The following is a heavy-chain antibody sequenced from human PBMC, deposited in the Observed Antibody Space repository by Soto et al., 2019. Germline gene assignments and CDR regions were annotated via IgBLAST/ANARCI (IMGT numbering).Heavy chain of an antibody. CDR1: GFTFSSYA. CDR2: ISGSGGST. V-gene: IGHV3-23*01. CDR3: AKDQDRVTGNGY. Sequence: EVQLLESGGGLVQPGGSLRLSCAASGFTFSSYAMSWVRQAPGKGLEWVSAISGSGGSTYYADSVKGRFTISKDNSKNTLYLQMNSLRAEDTAVYYCAKDQDRVTGNGYWGQGTLVTVSS. D-gene: IGHD2-8*01. J-gene: IGHJ4*02.